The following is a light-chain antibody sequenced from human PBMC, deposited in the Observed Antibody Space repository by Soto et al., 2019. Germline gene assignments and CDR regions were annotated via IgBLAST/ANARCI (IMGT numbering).Light chain of an antibody. Sequence: EIVLTQSPGTLSLSPGERATLSCRASQSVSSNLAWYQKKPGQAPRLLIYGASSRATGIPDRFSGSGSGTDFTLIISRLESEDFAVYYCQQYAGSTRTFGHGTTVEVK. CDR3: QQYAGSTRT. J-gene: IGKJ1*01. CDR2: GAS. CDR1: QSVSSN. V-gene: IGKV3-20*01.